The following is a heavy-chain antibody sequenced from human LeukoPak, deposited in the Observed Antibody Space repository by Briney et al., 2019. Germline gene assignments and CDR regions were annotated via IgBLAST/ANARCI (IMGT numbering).Heavy chain of an antibody. J-gene: IGHJ6*03. V-gene: IGHV4-34*01. CDR1: GGSFSGYY. D-gene: IGHD1-26*01. CDR3: ARVGRIGSGYYYYYYMDV. Sequence: SETLSLTCAVYGGSFSGYYWSWIRQPPGKGLEWIGEINHSGSTNYNPSLKSRVTTSVDTSKNQSSLKLSSVTAADTAVYYCARVGRIGSGYYYYYYMDVWGKGTTVTVSS. CDR2: INHSGST.